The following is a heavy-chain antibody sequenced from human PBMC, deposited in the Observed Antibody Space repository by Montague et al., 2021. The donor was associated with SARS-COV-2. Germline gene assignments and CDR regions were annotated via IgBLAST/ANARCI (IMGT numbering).Heavy chain of an antibody. V-gene: IGHV4-4*02. D-gene: IGHD6-13*01. J-gene: IGHJ4*02. CDR3: ARGRLVGDSSSWYYFDY. Sequence: SETLSLTCAVSGGSINTNNWCTWVRQPPGEGLEWIGQIFHSGITNYNSSLESRVTISVDKSKNQFSLGLSSVTAADTAVYYCARGRLVGDSSSWYYFDYWGQGTLVAVSS. CDR2: IFHSGIT. CDR1: GGSINTNNW.